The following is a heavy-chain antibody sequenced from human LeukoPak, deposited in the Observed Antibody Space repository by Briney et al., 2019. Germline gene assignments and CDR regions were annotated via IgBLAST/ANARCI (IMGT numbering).Heavy chain of an antibody. V-gene: IGHV4-38-2*02. CDR3: ARGPHAILDQRRYFQH. CDR2: IYHSGST. Sequence: PSETLSLTCTVSGYSISSGYYWGWIRQPPGKGLEWIGSIYHSGSTYYNPSLKSRVTISVDTSKNQFSLKLSSVTAADTAVYYCARGPHAILDQRRYFQHWGQGTLVTVSS. CDR1: GYSISSGYY. J-gene: IGHJ1*01.